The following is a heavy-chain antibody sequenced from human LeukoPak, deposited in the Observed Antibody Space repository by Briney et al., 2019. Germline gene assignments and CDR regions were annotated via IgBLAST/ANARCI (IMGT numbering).Heavy chain of an antibody. J-gene: IGHJ4*02. V-gene: IGHV3-49*04. CDR3: YGGNSFDY. CDR1: GFTFGDYG. CDR2: IRSKAYGGTT. D-gene: IGHD4-23*01. Sequence: GGSLRLSCTTSGFTFGDYGMSWVRQAPGKGLEWVGFIRSKAYGGTTENAASVKGRFTISRDESKSIAYLQMNSLKTEDTAVYYCYGGNSFDYWGQGTLVTVSS.